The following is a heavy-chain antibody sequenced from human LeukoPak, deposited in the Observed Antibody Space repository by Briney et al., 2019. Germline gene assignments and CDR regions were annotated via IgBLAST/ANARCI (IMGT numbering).Heavy chain of an antibody. J-gene: IGHJ3*01. D-gene: IGHD3-16*01. CDR1: GFALSSCA. V-gene: IGHV3-23*01. CDR2: ISISGDT. Sequence: QSGGSLRLSCAASGFALSSCAMSWVRQVPGKGLEWVSSISISGDTHYADSVKGRFTLSRDNSMDTLFLQMDSLRVEDTAVYYCAKELRPNDYWGQGTMVTVSS. CDR3: AKELRPNDY.